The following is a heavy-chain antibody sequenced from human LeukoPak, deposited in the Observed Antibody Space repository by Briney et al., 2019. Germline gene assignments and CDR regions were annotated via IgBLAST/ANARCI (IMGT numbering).Heavy chain of an antibody. CDR2: IWYDGSNK. CDR3: ARGGGIRRYDAFDI. V-gene: IGHV3-33*01. D-gene: IGHD3-16*01. Sequence: GGSLRLSCAASGFTFSSYGMHWVRQAPGKGLEWVAVIWYDGSNKYYADSVKGRFTISRDNSKNTLYLQMNSLRAEDTAVYYCARGGGIRRYDAFDIWGQGTMVTVSS. CDR1: GFTFSSYG. J-gene: IGHJ3*02.